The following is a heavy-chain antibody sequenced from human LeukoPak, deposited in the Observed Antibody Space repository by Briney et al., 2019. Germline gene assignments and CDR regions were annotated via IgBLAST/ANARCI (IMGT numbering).Heavy chain of an antibody. CDR1: GFTFSNYW. CDR3: ALGEAAAGDY. Sequence: GGSLRLSCAASGFTFSNYWMSWVRQAPGKGLEWVANIKQDGGEEFYVDSVKGRFTISRDNAKNSLYLQLNSLRAEDTAVYYCALGEAAAGDYWGQGTLVTVSS. CDR2: IKQDGGEE. V-gene: IGHV3-7*01. D-gene: IGHD6-13*01. J-gene: IGHJ4*02.